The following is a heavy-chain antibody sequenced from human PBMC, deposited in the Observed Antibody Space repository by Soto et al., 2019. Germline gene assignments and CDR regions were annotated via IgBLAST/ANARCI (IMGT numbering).Heavy chain of an antibody. CDR3: ARRGSGSYYDY. D-gene: IGHD1-26*01. CDR2: ISGSGGST. V-gene: IGHV3-23*01. Sequence: EVQLLESGGGLVQPGGSLRLSCAASGFTFSTNAMRWVRQAPVKGLEWVSAISGSGGSTYYADAVKGRFTISSDNSKNTLYLQMNSLRAEDTAVYYCARRGSGSYYDYWGQGTLVTVSS. CDR1: GFTFSTNA. J-gene: IGHJ4*02.